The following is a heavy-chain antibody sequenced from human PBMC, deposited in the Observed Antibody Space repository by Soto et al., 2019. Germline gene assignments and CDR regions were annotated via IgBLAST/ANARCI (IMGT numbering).Heavy chain of an antibody. CDR3: ARSLGWLPFDY. CDR2: INHSGST. J-gene: IGHJ4*02. CDR1: GGSFSGYY. D-gene: IGHD6-19*01. Sequence: QVQLQQWGAGLLKPSETLSLTCAVYGGSFSGYYWSWIRQPPGKGLEWIGEINHSGSTNYNPYLKSRVTISVDTSKNQFSLKLSSVTAADTAVYYCARSLGWLPFDYWGQGTLVTVSS. V-gene: IGHV4-34*01.